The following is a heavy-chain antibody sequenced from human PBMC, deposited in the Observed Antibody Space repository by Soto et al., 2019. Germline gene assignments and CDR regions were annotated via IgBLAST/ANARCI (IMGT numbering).Heavy chain of an antibody. CDR1: GFTFNNYA. J-gene: IGHJ4*02. CDR3: AKARNYPRDQLNN. CDR2: ISANGQGI. V-gene: IGHV3-23*01. Sequence: GGSLRLSCAASGFTFNNYAMSWVRQAPGKGLEWVSAISANGQGIYYADSVKGRFIISRDSSKNTVFLHMDSLTAEDTAVYYCAKARNYPRDQLNNWGQGTLVTVSS. D-gene: IGHD1-7*01.